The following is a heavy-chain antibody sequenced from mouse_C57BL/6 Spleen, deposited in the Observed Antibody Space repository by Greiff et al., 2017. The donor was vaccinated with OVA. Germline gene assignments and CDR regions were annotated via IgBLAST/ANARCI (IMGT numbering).Heavy chain of an antibody. D-gene: IGHD2-1*01. CDR2: INPSSGYT. J-gene: IGHJ4*01. Sequence: QVHVKQSGAELAKPGASVKLSCKASGYTFTSYWMHWVKQRPGQGLEWIGYINPSSGYTKYNQKFKDKATLTADKSSSTAYMQLSSLTYEDSAVYYCAIYYGNSYAMDYWGQGTSVTVSS. V-gene: IGHV1-7*01. CDR3: AIYYGNSYAMDY. CDR1: GYTFTSYW.